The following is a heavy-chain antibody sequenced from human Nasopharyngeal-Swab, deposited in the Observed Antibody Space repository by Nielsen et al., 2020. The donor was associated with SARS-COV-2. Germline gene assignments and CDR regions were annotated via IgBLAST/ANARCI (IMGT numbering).Heavy chain of an antibody. Sequence: GGFLRLSCAASGFTFNNYNFNWVRQAPGKGLEWVSYISSSGSTIYYADSVKGRFTISRDNAKNSLYLQMNSLRAEDTAVYYCAISSGYYYPGFDYWGQGTLVTVSS. CDR2: ISSSGSTI. CDR1: GFTFNNYN. J-gene: IGHJ4*02. V-gene: IGHV3-48*04. CDR3: AISSGYYYPGFDY. D-gene: IGHD3-22*01.